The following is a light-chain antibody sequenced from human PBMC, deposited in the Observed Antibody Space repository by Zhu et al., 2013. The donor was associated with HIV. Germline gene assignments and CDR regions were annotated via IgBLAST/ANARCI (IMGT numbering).Light chain of an antibody. Sequence: EVVLTQSPATLSLSPGERATLSCRASQSISKYLAWYQLKTGQAPRLLISDTSTRATGVPARFTGGGSGTDFTLTITNVEPDDSATYFCLHVTPWPPTFGGVPGCRSN. J-gene: IGKJ4*01. CDR1: QSISKY. CDR2: DTS. CDR3: LHVTPWPPT. V-gene: IGKV3-11*01.